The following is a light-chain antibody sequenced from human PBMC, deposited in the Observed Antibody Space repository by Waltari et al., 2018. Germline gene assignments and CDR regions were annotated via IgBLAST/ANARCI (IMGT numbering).Light chain of an antibody. CDR1: QGIANY. Sequence: DIQMTQSPSAMSASVGDRVTITCRASQGIANYLAWFQQKPGKVPERLIYSASTLQSGVPSRFSGSGSGTEFTLTISSLQPEDFATYYCLQHGVYPWAFGQGTRVEI. J-gene: IGKJ1*01. CDR2: SAS. V-gene: IGKV1-17*03. CDR3: LQHGVYPWA.